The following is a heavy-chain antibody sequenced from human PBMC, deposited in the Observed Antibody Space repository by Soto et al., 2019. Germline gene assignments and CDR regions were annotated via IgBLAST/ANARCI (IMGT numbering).Heavy chain of an antibody. D-gene: IGHD6-13*01. CDR1: GFTFSSYW. CDR3: ARDASSWYYFDN. CDR2: INSDGSST. V-gene: IGHV3-74*01. J-gene: IGHJ4*02. Sequence: EVQLVESGGGLVQPGGSLRLSCAASGFTFSSYWMHWVRQAPGKGLVWVSRINSDGSSTSYADSVKGRITISRDNAKNTLYLQMNSLRDEDTAVYYCARDASSWYYFDNWGQGTLVTVSS.